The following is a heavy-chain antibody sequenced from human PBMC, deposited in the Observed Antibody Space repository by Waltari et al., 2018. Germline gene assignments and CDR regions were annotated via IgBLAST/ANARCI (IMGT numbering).Heavy chain of an antibody. D-gene: IGHD6-13*01. CDR3: VREQQLVPYTDEAFDI. Sequence: QVQLVQSGAEVKKPGASVKVSCKASGHTFSGYYIHWVRQAPGQGLEWMGWINCNNGDRKYAQNFQGRVTMTRDTPISTAYMDLSGLISDDTAVYYCVREQQLVPYTDEAFDIWGQGTVVTVSS. CDR1: GHTFSGYY. V-gene: IGHV1-2*02. J-gene: IGHJ3*02. CDR2: INCNNGDR.